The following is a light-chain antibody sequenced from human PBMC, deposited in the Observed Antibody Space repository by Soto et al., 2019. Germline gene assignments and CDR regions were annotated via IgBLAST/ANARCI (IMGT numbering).Light chain of an antibody. CDR1: QGISNY. CDR2: DVS. V-gene: IGKV1-39*01. Sequence: DIQMTQSPSSLSASVGDRVPITCRASQGISNYLAWYQQKPGKAPKLLIYDVSSLESGVSSRFSGSGSGTDFTLTISSLQPEDFATYYCQQSYSTPPLTFGGGTKVDIK. CDR3: QQSYSTPPLT. J-gene: IGKJ4*01.